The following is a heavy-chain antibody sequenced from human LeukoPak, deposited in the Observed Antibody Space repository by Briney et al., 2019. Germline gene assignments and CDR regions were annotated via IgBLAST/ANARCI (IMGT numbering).Heavy chain of an antibody. CDR2: INAGNGKT. CDR1: GYTLTNYA. D-gene: IGHD2-21*01. Sequence: ASVKVSCKASGYTLTNYAMNWVRQAPGQRLEWMGWINAGNGKTKSSQRFQDRVTITRYTSASTAYMELNSLRSEDTAVYYCARGIWSSHNKDYYFDYWGQGSLVTVSS. V-gene: IGHV1-3*01. CDR3: ARGIWSSHNKDYYFDY. J-gene: IGHJ4*02.